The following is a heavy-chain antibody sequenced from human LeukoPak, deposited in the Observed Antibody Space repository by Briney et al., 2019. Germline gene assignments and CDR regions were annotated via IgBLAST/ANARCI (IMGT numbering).Heavy chain of an antibody. CDR2: VSAYGDDT. J-gene: IGHJ4*02. D-gene: IGHD3-16*02. V-gene: IGHV1-18*01. CDR1: GYTFTSYG. CDR3: ARDNYDYVWGSYQDY. Sequence: ASVKVSCKASGYTFTSYGISWVRQAPGQGLEWMGWVSAYGDDTNYVQKFQGRVTMTRDTSISTAYMELSRLRSDDTAVYYCARDNYDYVWGSYQDYWGQGTLVTVSS.